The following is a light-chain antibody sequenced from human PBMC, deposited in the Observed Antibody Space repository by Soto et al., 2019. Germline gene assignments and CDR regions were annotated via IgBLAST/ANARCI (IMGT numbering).Light chain of an antibody. CDR2: DAS. J-gene: IGKJ2*01. V-gene: IGKV3-11*01. Sequence: EIVLTQSPATLSLSPGERATLSCRASQSVSSYLAWYQQKPGQAPRLLIYDASNRATGIPARFSGSGSGTDFTLTISSLEPEDFAVYYCQQSFHTPYTFGQGTKLEI. CDR1: QSVSSY. CDR3: QQSFHTPYT.